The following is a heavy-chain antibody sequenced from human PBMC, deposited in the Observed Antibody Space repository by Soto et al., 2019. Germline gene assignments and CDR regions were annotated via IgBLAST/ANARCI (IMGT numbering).Heavy chain of an antibody. CDR1: DESFSSYY. J-gene: IGHJ4*02. V-gene: IGHV4-34*01. Sequence: QVQLQQWGAGLLKPSETLSLTCAVYDESFSSYYWSWIRQPPGKGLEWIRAIHYSGSTNYTPSLKSRVTITVEKSKNQFSLRLSSVTAADTAVYFGARGGHNSGWYLAHWGQGTLVTVSS. CDR2: IHYSGST. CDR3: ARGGHNSGWYLAH. D-gene: IGHD6-19*01.